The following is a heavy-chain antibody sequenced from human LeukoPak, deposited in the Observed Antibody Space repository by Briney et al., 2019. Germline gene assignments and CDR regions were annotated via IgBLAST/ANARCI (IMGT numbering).Heavy chain of an antibody. CDR3: ARGHPGKHYGGNSPFDY. V-gene: IGHV3-33*01. J-gene: IGHJ4*02. D-gene: IGHD4-23*01. Sequence: GGSLRLSCAASGFTFSSYGMHWVRQAPGKGLEWVAVIWYDGSNKYYADSVKGRFTISRDNSKNTLYLQMNSLRAEDTAVYYCARGHPGKHYGGNSPFDYWGQGTLVTASS. CDR2: IWYDGSNK. CDR1: GFTFSSYG.